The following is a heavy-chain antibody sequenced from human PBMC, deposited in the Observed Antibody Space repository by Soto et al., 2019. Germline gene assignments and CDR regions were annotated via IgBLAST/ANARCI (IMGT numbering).Heavy chain of an antibody. V-gene: IGHV4-31*03. CDR3: ARGYRYSSSSYYFEH. CDR2: IYYSGST. CDR1: GGSISIGGYY. D-gene: IGHD6-6*01. J-gene: IGHJ4*02. Sequence: SETLSLTCTVSGGSISIGGYYWSWIRQHPGKGLEWIGYIYYSGSTYYNPSLKSRVTISVDTSKNQFSLKLSSVTAADTAVYYCARGYRYSSSSYYFEHWGQGTLVTVSS.